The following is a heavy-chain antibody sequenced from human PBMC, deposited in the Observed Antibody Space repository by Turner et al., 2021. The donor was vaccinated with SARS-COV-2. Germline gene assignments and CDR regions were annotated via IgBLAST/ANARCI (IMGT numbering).Heavy chain of an antibody. Sequence: QLQLQESGPGLVKPSETRSLPCTVSGGSISSSSYYWDWIRQPPGKGLEWIGSIYYSGSTYYNPSLKSRVTISVDTSKNQFSLKLSSVTAADTAVDYCATSTVAGTELNYYGMDVWGQGTTVTVSS. V-gene: IGHV4-39*01. D-gene: IGHD6-13*01. CDR3: ATSTVAGTELNYYGMDV. CDR2: IYYSGST. CDR1: GGSISSSSYY. J-gene: IGHJ6*02.